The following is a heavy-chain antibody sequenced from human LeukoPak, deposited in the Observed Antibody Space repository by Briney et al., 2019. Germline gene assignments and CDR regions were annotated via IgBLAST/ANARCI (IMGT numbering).Heavy chain of an antibody. Sequence: GASVKVSCKASGYTFTGYYMHWVRQAPGQGLEWMGRINPNSGGTNYAQKFQGRVTMTRDTSISPAYMELSRLRSDDTAVYYCARVHRSVAGVFDYWGQGTLVTVSS. D-gene: IGHD6-19*01. CDR3: ARVHRSVAGVFDY. J-gene: IGHJ4*02. V-gene: IGHV1-2*06. CDR1: GYTFTGYY. CDR2: INPNSGGT.